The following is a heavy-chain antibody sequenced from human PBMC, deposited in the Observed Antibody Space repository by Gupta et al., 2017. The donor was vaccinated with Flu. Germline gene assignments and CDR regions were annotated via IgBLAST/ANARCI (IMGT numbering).Heavy chain of an antibody. Sequence: EVQLVESGGALVQPGGPLRLSCVASGFSFSRNWMTWVRQAPGKGLEWVANIKQEGGEKYYADSVKGRFTISRDDAKNSVYLQMNRLRAEDTAVYYCTREWSTGDYWGQGTLVTGSS. V-gene: IGHV3-7*04. D-gene: IGHD5/OR15-5a*01. CDR3: TREWSTGDY. CDR2: IKQEGGEK. J-gene: IGHJ4*02. CDR1: GFSFSRNW.